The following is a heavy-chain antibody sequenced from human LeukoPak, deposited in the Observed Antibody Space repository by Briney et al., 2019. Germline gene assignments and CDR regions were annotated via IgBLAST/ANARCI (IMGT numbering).Heavy chain of an antibody. V-gene: IGHV4-4*07. D-gene: IGHD3-10*01. CDR2: IYTSGST. CDR3: ARESGKLLWFGELSGRSYYFDY. J-gene: IGHJ4*02. CDR1: GGSISSYY. Sequence: SETLSLTCTASGGSISSYYWGWIRQPAGKGLEWIGRIYTSGSTTYNPSLKSRVTMSVDTSKNQFSLKLSSWTAADTAVYYCARESGKLLWFGELSGRSYYFDYWGQGTLVTVSS.